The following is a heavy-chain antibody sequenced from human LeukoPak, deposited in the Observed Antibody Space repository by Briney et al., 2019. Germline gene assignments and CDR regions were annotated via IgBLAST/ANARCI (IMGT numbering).Heavy chain of an antibody. V-gene: IGHV3-9*02. CDR1: GFRSEDTA. J-gene: IGHJ4*02. D-gene: IGHD6-13*01. Sequence: GGSLRLSCVASGFRSEDTAMHWVRQAPGKGLEWVSTITWRSDSIGYADSVKGRFTISRDNAKDSLSLQMNSLRAEDTAVYYCASSISIAAAGVFDYWGQGTLVTVSS. CDR3: ASSISIAAAGVFDY. CDR2: ITWRSDSI.